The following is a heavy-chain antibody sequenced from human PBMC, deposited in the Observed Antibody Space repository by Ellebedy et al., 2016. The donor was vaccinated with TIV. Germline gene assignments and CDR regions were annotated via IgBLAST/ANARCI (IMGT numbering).Heavy chain of an antibody. V-gene: IGHV3-7*01. D-gene: IGHD3-16*02. CDR3: AGYLSVHAFDI. CDR1: GFTFSSYW. J-gene: IGHJ3*02. Sequence: GESLKISXAASGFTFSSYWMSWVRQAPGKGLEWVANIKQDGSEKYYVDSVKGRFTISRDNAKNSLYLQMNSLRAEDTAVYYCAGYLSVHAFDIWGQGTMVTVSS. CDR2: IKQDGSEK.